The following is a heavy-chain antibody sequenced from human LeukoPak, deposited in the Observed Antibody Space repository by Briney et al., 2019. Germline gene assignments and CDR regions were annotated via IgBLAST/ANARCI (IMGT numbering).Heavy chain of an antibody. Sequence: VASVKVSCKASGYTFTSYGISWVRQAPGQGLEWMGWISAYNGNTNYAQKLQGRVTMTTDTSTSTAYMELRSLRSDDTAVYYCAKDGSRFSEWSPPLGYWGQGTLVTVSS. D-gene: IGHD3-3*01. CDR1: GYTFTSYG. J-gene: IGHJ4*02. CDR3: AKDGSRFSEWSPPLGY. CDR2: ISAYNGNT. V-gene: IGHV1-18*01.